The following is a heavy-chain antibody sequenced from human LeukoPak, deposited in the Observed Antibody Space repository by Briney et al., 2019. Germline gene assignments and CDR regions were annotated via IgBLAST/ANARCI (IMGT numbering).Heavy chain of an antibody. Sequence: GGSLRLSCAASGFIFSSYSMNWVRQAPGKGLEWVSSISSSSSYIYYADSMKGRFTISRDNAKNSLYLQMNSLRDEGTAVYYCARWGYTNGWYYFENWGQGTPVTVSS. V-gene: IGHV3-21*01. J-gene: IGHJ4*02. CDR1: GFIFSSYS. D-gene: IGHD6-19*01. CDR2: ISSSSSYI. CDR3: ARWGYTNGWYYFEN.